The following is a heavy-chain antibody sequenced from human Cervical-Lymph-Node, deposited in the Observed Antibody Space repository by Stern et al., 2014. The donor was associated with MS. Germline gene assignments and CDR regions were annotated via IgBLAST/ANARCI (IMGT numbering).Heavy chain of an antibody. V-gene: IGHV5-51*01. CDR3: AREGARSLDV. CDR1: GYNFDTYW. CDR2: IYPGDPDT. Sequence: VQLVQSGAEVKKPGESLKISCQGFGYNFDTYWIGWVRQMPGKGLEWMGIIYPGDPDTRYSPSFPGQVTISADKSMNTAYLQWSSLKASDTAVYYCAREGARSLDVWGQGTTVTVFS. J-gene: IGHJ6*02. D-gene: IGHD3-16*01.